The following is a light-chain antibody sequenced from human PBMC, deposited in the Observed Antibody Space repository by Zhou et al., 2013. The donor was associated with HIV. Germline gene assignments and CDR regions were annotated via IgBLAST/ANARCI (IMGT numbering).Light chain of an antibody. CDR1: QGISNY. CDR3: QKYNSALSIT. J-gene: IGKJ5*01. V-gene: IGKV1-27*01. Sequence: DIQMTQSPSSLSASVGDRVTITCRASQGISNYLAWYQQKPGKVPKLLIYAASTLQSGVPSRFSGSGFGTDFTLTISGLQPEDVATYYCQKYNSALSITFGQGTRLEIK. CDR2: AAS.